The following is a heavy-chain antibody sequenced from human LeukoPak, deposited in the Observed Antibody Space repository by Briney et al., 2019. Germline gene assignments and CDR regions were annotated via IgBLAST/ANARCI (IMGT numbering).Heavy chain of an antibody. CDR1: GGSFSGYY. CDR2: INHSGST. J-gene: IGHJ4*02. D-gene: IGHD5-24*01. V-gene: IGHV4-34*01. CDR3: ARGGKRWLQPIDY. Sequence: SETLSHTCAVSGGSFSGYYWSWIRQPPGKGLEWIGEINHSGSTNYNPSLKSRVTISVDTAKNQFSLEVTSVTAADTAVYYCARGGKRWLQPIDYWGQGTLVTVSS.